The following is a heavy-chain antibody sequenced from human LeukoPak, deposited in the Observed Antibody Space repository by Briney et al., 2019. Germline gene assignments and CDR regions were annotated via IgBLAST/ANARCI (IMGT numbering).Heavy chain of an antibody. J-gene: IGHJ4*02. V-gene: IGHV4-4*02. D-gene: IGHD3-22*01. CDR1: GGSISSSNW. CDR3: ARGLAYYYDSSGHSYY. CDR2: IYHSGST. Sequence: PSGTLSLTCAVSGGSISSSNWWSWVRQPPGKGLEWIGEIYHSGSTNYNPSLKSRVTISVDKSKNQFSLKLSSVTAADTAVCYCARGLAYYYDSSGHSYYWGQGTLVTVSS.